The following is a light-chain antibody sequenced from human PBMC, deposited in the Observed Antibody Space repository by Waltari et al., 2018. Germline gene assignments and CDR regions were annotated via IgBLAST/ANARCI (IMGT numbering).Light chain of an antibody. CDR2: EDT. CDR1: SSDVGSHNL. Sequence: QSALTQPASVSGAPGQSITLSCTGTSSDVGSHNLVSCYQHHPGKAPKLMSYEDTKRPSGVSNRFSSSKSGNTASLTISGLQAEDEADYYCCSYAGSTASILLGGGTKLTVL. V-gene: IGLV2-23*01. J-gene: IGLJ2*01. CDR3: CSYAGSTASIL.